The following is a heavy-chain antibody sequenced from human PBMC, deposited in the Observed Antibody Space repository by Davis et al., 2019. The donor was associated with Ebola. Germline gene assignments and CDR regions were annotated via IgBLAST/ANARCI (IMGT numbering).Heavy chain of an antibody. D-gene: IGHD3-9*01. CDR3: AREGLRYFDWSGGWFDP. V-gene: IGHV4-59*12. Sequence: PSETLSLTCTVSGGSISRYYWSWIRQPPGKGLEWIGYNYYSGSTYYNPSLKSRVTISLDTSKNQFSLKLSSVTAADTAVYYCAREGLRYFDWSGGWFDPWGQGTLVTVSS. CDR1: GGSISRYY. CDR2: NYYSGST. J-gene: IGHJ5*02.